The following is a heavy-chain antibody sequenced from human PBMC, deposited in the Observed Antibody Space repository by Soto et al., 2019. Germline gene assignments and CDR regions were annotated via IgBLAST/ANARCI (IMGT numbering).Heavy chain of an antibody. V-gene: IGHV4-4*02. CDR1: GDSITGDNW. Sequence: SETLSLTCAVSGDSITGDNWWSWVRQPPGKGLEWIGEIHHSGATNYNPSLKSRVTISVDASKNQFSLKLNSVTAADTAMFYCATQGFYRMGVWGRGTTVTVAS. CDR3: ATQGFYRMGV. J-gene: IGHJ6*02. CDR2: IHHSGAT.